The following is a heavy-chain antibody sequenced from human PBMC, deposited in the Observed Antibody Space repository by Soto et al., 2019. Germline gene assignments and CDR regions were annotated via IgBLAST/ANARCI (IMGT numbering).Heavy chain of an antibody. V-gene: IGHV1-69*01. CDR3: ARGWSYDILTAYSY. CDR1: GGTFGKYA. CDR2: ITPIFGAA. Sequence: QVQLVQSGAEVKKPGSSVKVSCKASGGTFGKYAISWVRQAPGQGLEWMGGITPIFGAANYAQKFQGRVTITADESTKTAYMELSSLRTEDTALYYCARGWSYDILTAYSYWGQGTLVTVSS. D-gene: IGHD3-9*01. J-gene: IGHJ4*02.